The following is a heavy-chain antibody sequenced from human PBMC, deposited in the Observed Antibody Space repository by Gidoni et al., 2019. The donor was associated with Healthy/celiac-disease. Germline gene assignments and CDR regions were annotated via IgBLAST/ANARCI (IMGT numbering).Heavy chain of an antibody. J-gene: IGHJ4*02. CDR3: ATVGLAYCGGDCHNNPGYYFDY. CDR2: FDPEDGET. CDR1: GYTLTELS. V-gene: IGHV1-24*01. Sequence: QVQLVQSGAEVKKPGASVKVSCKVSGYTLTELSMHSVRQAPGKGLEWMGGFDPEDGETIYAQKFQGRVTMTEDTATDTAYMELSSLRSEDTAVYYCATVGLAYCGGDCHNNPGYYFDYWGQGTLVTVSS. D-gene: IGHD2-21*02.